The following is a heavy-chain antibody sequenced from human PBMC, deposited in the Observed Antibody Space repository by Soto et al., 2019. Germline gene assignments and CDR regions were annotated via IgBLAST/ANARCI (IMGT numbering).Heavy chain of an antibody. Sequence: EVQLLESGGGLVQPGGSLRLSCAASGFTFSSYAMSWVRQAPGKGLEWVSAISGSGGSTYYADSVKGRFTISRDNSKNTLYLQMNSLRAEDTAVYYCAKDGGPDGDYGYYYYGMDVWGQGTTVTVSS. CDR1: GFTFSSYA. D-gene: IGHD4-17*01. V-gene: IGHV3-23*01. CDR2: ISGSGGST. CDR3: AKDGGPDGDYGYYYYGMDV. J-gene: IGHJ6*02.